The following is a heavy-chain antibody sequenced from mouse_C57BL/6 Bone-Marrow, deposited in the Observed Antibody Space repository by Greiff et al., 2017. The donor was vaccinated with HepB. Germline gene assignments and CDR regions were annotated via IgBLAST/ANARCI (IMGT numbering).Heavy chain of an antibody. Sequence: EVKLQESGPELVKPGASVKIPCKASGYTFTDYNMDWVKQSHGKSLEWIGDINPNNGGTIYNQKFKGKATLTVDKSSSTAYMERRSLTSEDTAVYYCARRGAAQAPEFAHWGQGTLGTVSA. D-gene: IGHD3-2*02. CDR1: GYTFTDYN. J-gene: IGHJ3*01. CDR2: INPNNGGT. V-gene: IGHV1-18*01. CDR3: ARRGAAQAPEFAH.